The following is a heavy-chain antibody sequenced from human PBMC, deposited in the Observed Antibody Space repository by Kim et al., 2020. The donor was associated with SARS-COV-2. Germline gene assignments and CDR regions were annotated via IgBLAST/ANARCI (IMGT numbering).Heavy chain of an antibody. J-gene: IGHJ3*02. V-gene: IGHV5-10-1*01. Sequence: NYSPSFQGHVTISAYKSISTAYLQWSSLKASDTAMYYCARLLVGTRAFDIWGQGTMVTVSS. D-gene: IGHD1-26*01. CDR3: ARLLVGTRAFDI.